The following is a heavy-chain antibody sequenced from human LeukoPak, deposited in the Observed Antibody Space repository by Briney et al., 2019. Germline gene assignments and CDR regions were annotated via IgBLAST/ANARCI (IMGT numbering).Heavy chain of an antibody. Sequence: SETLSLTCAVSGGSISSSSYYWGWIRQPPGKGLEWIGSIYYSGSTYYNPSLKSRVTISVDTSKNQFSLKLSSVTAADTAVYYCARPYSSGARVDYWGQGTLVTVSS. V-gene: IGHV4-39*01. CDR3: ARPYSSGARVDY. D-gene: IGHD6-19*01. CDR1: GGSISSSSYY. J-gene: IGHJ4*02. CDR2: IYYSGST.